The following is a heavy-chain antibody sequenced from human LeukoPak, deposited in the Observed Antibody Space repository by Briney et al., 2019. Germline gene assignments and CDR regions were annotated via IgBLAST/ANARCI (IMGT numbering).Heavy chain of an antibody. CDR2: IKQDGSEK. D-gene: IGHD1-14*01. CDR1: GFSFSSYW. J-gene: IGHJ5*02. CDR3: ARVGNRIRGSWFDP. V-gene: IGHV3-7*01. Sequence: GGSLRLSCAASGFSFSSYWMTWVRQAPGKGLEWVANIKQDGSEKRYVDSMKGRFTISRDNAKNSLYLQMNSLRAEDTAVYYCARVGNRIRGSWFDPWGQGTLVTVSS.